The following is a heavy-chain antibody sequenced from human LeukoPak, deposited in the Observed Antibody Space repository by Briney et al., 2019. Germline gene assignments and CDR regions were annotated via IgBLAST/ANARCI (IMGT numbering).Heavy chain of an antibody. J-gene: IGHJ3*02. CDR1: GFTFSSYS. D-gene: IGHD2-15*01. CDR3: AREDSEAFDI. CDR2: ISSSSSYI. V-gene: IGHV3-21*01. Sequence: GGSLRLSCAASGFTFSSYSMSWVRQAPGKGLEWVSSISSSSSYIYYADSVKGRFTISRDNAKNSLYLQMNSLRAEDTAVYYCAREDSEAFDIWGQGTMVTVSS.